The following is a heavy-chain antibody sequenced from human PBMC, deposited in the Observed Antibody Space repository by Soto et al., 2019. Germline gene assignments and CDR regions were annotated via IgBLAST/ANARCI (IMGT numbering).Heavy chain of an antibody. J-gene: IGHJ4*02. CDR1: GGSFNGYY. CDR2: INHSGST. V-gene: IGHV4-34*01. CDR3: ARAPDKYYFDS. Sequence: SETLSLTCAVYGGSFNGYYWSWIRQPPGKGPEWIGDINHSGSTNYNPSLKSRVTISVDTSKNQFSLKLGSVTAADMAVFYCARAPDKYYFDSWGQGTLVTVSS.